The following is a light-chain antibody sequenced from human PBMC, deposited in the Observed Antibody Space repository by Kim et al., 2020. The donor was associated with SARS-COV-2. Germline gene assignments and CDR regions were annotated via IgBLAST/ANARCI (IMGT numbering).Light chain of an antibody. J-gene: IGKJ1*01. Sequence: EIVMTQSPATLSVSPGERATLSCRASQSVSSNLAWYQQKPGQAPRLLIYGASTRATGIPARFSGSGSGTEFTLTISSLQSEDFAVYYCQQYNNWLLWTFGQGNKVDIK. CDR2: GAS. CDR1: QSVSSN. V-gene: IGKV3-15*01. CDR3: QQYNNWLLWT.